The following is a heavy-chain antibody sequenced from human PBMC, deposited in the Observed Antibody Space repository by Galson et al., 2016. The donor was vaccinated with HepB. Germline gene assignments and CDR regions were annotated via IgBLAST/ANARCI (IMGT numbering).Heavy chain of an antibody. D-gene: IGHD3-10*01. V-gene: IGHV3-7*03. CDR1: GFTLSTYW. CDR3: ARARWTLSGYFDR. Sequence: SLRLSCAASGFTLSTYWMSWVRQAPGQGLEWVANINQDGSEEYYVDSVKGRFTISRDNAENSVSLQMNSLRVEDTAIYYCARARWTLSGYFDRWGQGTLVTVSS. J-gene: IGHJ4*02. CDR2: INQDGSEE.